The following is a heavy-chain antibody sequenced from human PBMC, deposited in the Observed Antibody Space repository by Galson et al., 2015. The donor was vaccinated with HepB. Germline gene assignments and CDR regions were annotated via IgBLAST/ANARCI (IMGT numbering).Heavy chain of an antibody. Sequence: SLRLSCAASGFTFSDYYMSWVRQAPGKGLEWVSVIYSGGSTYYADSGKGRFTISRDNSKNTLYLQMNSLRAEDTAVYYCARDGYSSSWYVRYFDLWGRGTLVTVSS. V-gene: IGHV3-66*01. CDR2: IYSGGST. D-gene: IGHD6-13*01. CDR3: ARDGYSSSWYVRYFDL. J-gene: IGHJ2*01. CDR1: GFTFSDYY.